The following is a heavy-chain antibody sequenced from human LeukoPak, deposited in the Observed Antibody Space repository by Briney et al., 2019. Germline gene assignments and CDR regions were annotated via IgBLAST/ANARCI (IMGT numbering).Heavy chain of an antibody. Sequence: PGGSLRLSCAASGFTFSSYAMSWVRQAPGKGLEWVSAISGSGGSTYYAESVKGRFTISRDNSKNTLYLQMNSLRAEDTAVYYCAKERVLLWFGESINRLDYWGQGTLVTVSS. CDR2: ISGSGGST. V-gene: IGHV3-23*01. CDR3: AKERVLLWFGESINRLDY. CDR1: GFTFSSYA. J-gene: IGHJ4*02. D-gene: IGHD3-10*01.